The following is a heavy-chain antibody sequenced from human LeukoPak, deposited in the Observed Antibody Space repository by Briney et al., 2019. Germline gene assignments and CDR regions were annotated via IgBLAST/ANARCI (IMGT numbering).Heavy chain of an antibody. CDR1: GYTFTDYG. Sequence: ASVSVSCKTSGYTFTDYGISWVRQAPGQGLEWMGWISAYNGNTNYAQKLQGRVTMTTDTSTSTAYMELRSLRSDDTAVYYCARNQYSGSYSPRDGMDVWGKGTTVTVSS. D-gene: IGHD1-26*01. CDR3: ARNQYSGSYSPRDGMDV. V-gene: IGHV1-18*01. CDR2: ISAYNGNT. J-gene: IGHJ6*04.